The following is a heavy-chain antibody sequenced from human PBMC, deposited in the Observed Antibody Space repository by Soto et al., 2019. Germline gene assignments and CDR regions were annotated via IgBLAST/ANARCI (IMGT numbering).Heavy chain of an antibody. CDR2: ISYDGSNK. CDR3: AKDGITIFGVVINPWYYDYYYMDV. J-gene: IGHJ6*03. D-gene: IGHD3-3*01. CDR1: GFTFSSYG. V-gene: IGHV3-30*18. Sequence: ESGGGVVQPGRSLRLSCAASGFTFSSYGMHWVRQAPGKGLEWVAVISYDGSNKYYADSVKGRFTISRDNSKNTLYLQMNSLGAEDTAVYYCAKDGITIFGVVINPWYYDYYYMDVWGKGTTVTVSS.